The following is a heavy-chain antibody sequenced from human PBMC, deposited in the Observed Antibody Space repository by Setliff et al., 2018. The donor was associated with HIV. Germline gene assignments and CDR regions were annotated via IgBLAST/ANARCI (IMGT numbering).Heavy chain of an antibody. D-gene: IGHD6-19*01. CDR3: ATMGRRGWFIDY. CDR2: IYYSGRT. Sequence: SETLSLTCTVSGGSISSSSYYWGWIRQPPGKGLEWIGSIYYSGRTYYNLSLKSRVTTSVEKSKNQFSLKLSSVTAADTAVYYCATMGRRGWFIDYWGQGTLVTVSS. CDR1: GGSISSSSYY. V-gene: IGHV4-39*01. J-gene: IGHJ4*02.